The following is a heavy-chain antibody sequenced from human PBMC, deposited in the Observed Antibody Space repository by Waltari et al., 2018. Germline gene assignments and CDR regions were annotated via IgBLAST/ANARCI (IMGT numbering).Heavy chain of an antibody. J-gene: IGHJ4*02. D-gene: IGHD2-8*01. CDR2: IYSGGGT. CDR1: GLTVSSNF. V-gene: IGHV3-53*02. Sequence: EVQLVETGGGSIQPGGSLRLSCAASGLTVSSNFMSWVRQAPGKGLEWVSVIYSGGGTDDADSVKGRFTISRDNSKNTMYLQMSSLRAEDTAVYYCARDHNGAALDYWGQGTLVTVSS. CDR3: ARDHNGAALDY.